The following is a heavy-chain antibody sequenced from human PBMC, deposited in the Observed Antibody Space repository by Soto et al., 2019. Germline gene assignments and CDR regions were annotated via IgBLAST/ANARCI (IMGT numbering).Heavy chain of an antibody. V-gene: IGHV3-53*01. Sequence: EVQLVESGGGLIQPGGSLRLSCAASGFTVSGNYMSWVRQAPGKGLEWVSVIYSGGSTHYADSVRGRFTISRDNSKNTVYLQVNSLRAEYTAVYYCARSTEGYSYVGYWGQGTLVTVSS. CDR3: ARSTEGYSYVGY. J-gene: IGHJ4*02. CDR2: IYSGGST. CDR1: GFTVSGNY. D-gene: IGHD5-18*01.